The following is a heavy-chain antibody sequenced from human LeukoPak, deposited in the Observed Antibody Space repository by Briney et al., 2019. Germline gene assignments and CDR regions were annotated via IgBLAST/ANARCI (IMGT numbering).Heavy chain of an antibody. V-gene: IGHV3-21*01. CDR3: AKDLYYDSSGHTLGFFDY. D-gene: IGHD3-22*01. Sequence: PGGSLRLSCAASRFAFRSYSMNWVRQAPGKGLEWVSSISSSSSIYYADSVKGRFTVSRDNAKNSLYLQVNSLRAEDTAVYFCAKDLYYDSSGHTLGFFDYWGQGTLVTVSS. J-gene: IGHJ4*02. CDR1: RFAFRSYS. CDR2: ISSSSSI.